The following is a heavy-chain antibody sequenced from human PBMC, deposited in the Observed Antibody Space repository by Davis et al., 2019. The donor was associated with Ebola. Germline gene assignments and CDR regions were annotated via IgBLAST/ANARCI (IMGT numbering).Heavy chain of an antibody. CDR2: INPSGGYT. D-gene: IGHD3-10*01. CDR3: ARGDITVKRGVRVSTGANDY. Sequence: AASVKVSCKASGYTFTNNYIHWVRQAPGQGLEWMGIINPSGGYTTDAQKFLGRVTMTRDTSTFTVYMELSSLRSEDTAVYYCARGDITVKRGVRVSTGANDYWGQGTQVTVSS. V-gene: IGHV1-46*01. J-gene: IGHJ4*02. CDR1: GYTFTNNY.